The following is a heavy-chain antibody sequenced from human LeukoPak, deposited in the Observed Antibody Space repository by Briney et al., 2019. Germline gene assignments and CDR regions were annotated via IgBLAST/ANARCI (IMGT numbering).Heavy chain of an antibody. D-gene: IGHD6-6*01. Sequence: KPSETLSLTCTVSGGSISSGGYYWSWIRQPPGKGLEWIGEINHSGSTNYNPSLKSRVTISVDTSKNQFSLNLSSVTAADTAVYYCARWSGSVTARNYYYYMDVWGEGTTVTVSS. CDR1: GGSISSGGYY. V-gene: IGHV4-39*07. CDR3: ARWSGSVTARNYYYYMDV. J-gene: IGHJ6*03. CDR2: INHSGST.